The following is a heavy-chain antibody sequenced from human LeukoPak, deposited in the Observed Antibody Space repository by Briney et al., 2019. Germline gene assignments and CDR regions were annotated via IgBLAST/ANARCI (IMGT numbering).Heavy chain of an antibody. Sequence: SETLSLTCTVSGGSISSGDYYWSWIRQPPGKGLEWIGYIYYNGSTYYNPSLKSRVTISVDTSNNQFSLKLSSVTAADTAVYFCASKMVRGGWFDPWGQGTLVTVSS. J-gene: IGHJ5*02. V-gene: IGHV4-30-4*01. CDR3: ASKMVRGGWFDP. CDR1: GGSISSGDYY. D-gene: IGHD3-10*01. CDR2: IYYNGST.